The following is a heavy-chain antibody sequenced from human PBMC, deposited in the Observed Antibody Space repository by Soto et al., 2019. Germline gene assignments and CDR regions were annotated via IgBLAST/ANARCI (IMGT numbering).Heavy chain of an antibody. J-gene: IGHJ4*02. Sequence: GASVKVSCKASGYTFTSYGITWVRQAPGQGLEWMGWISGYNGNTDYAQRVQGRVTMTTDTSTNTAYMELRSLRSDDTAVYYCARDFFYVCGSCRHVSSYWGQGTLVPVSS. CDR1: GYTFTSYG. CDR3: ARDFFYVCGSCRHVSSY. CDR2: ISGYNGNT. D-gene: IGHD3-16*01. V-gene: IGHV1-18*01.